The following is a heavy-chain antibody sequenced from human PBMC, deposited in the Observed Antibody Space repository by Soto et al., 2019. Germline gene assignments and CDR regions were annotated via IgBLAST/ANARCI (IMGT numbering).Heavy chain of an antibody. CDR3: ARDKDRQQLGGNYYYIMDV. Sequence: SVKVSCKASGGTFSSYAISWVRQAPGQGLEWMGGIIPIFGTANYAQKFQGRVTITADESTGTAYMELSSLRSEDTAVYYCARDKDRQQLGGNYYYIMDVWGQGTTVTVSS. CDR1: GGTFSSYA. CDR2: IIPIFGTA. J-gene: IGHJ6*01. D-gene: IGHD3-3*02. V-gene: IGHV1-69*13.